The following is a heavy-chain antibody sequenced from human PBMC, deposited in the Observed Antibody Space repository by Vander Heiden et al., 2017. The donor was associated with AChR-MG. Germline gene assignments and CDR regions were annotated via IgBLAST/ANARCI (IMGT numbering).Heavy chain of an antibody. J-gene: IGHJ4*02. Sequence: VQLLESGETLVQPGGSLRLSCAAPGLPFSSNAMSWVRQAPGKGLEWVSAISSSGGSTSYAESVKGRFTISRDNSKNTLYLQMNSLGAEDTAIYYCARYARNYYDSSGFLGYWGQGTLVAVSS. D-gene: IGHD3-22*01. CDR1: GLPFSSNA. V-gene: IGHV3-23*01. CDR2: ISSSGGST. CDR3: ARYARNYYDSSGFLGY.